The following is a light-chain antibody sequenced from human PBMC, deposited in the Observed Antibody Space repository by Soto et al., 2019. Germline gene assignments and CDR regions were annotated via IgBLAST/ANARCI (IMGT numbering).Light chain of an antibody. CDR2: GAS. V-gene: IGKV3D-15*01. CDR1: QSVSDN. CDR3: QQYGSSPPIT. J-gene: IGKJ5*01. Sequence: EIVMTQSASTLSVSPGERATLSCGASQSVSDNLAWYQQKPVQAPRLLIYGASTRATGIPARFSGSGSGTEFTLTISSLQSEDFAVYYCQQYGSSPPITFGQGTRLEIK.